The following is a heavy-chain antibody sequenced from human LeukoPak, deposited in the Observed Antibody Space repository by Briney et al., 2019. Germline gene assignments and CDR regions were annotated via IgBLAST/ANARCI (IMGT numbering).Heavy chain of an antibody. CDR1: GFTFSSYS. D-gene: IGHD5-18*01. Sequence: PGGSLRLSCAASGFTFSSYSMNWVRQAPGKGLEWVSYISSSSSTIYYADSVKGRFTISRDNAKNSLYLQMNSLRAEDTAVYYCARGGGVYSYGFDYWGQGTLVTVSS. J-gene: IGHJ4*02. V-gene: IGHV3-48*04. CDR3: ARGGGVYSYGFDY. CDR2: ISSSSSTI.